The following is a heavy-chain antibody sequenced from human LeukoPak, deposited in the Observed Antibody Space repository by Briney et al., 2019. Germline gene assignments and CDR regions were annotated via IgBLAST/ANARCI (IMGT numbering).Heavy chain of an antibody. CDR1: GFTFSSYA. J-gene: IGHJ5*02. D-gene: IGHD3-10*01. CDR3: AKEFGELLPNWFDP. CDR2: ISYDGSNK. V-gene: IGHV3-30-3*01. Sequence: SGGSLRLSCAASGFTFSSYAMHWVRQAPGKGLEWVAVISYDGSNKYYADSVKGRFTISRDNSKNTLYLQMNSLRAEDTAVYYCAKEFGELLPNWFDPWGQGTLVTVSS.